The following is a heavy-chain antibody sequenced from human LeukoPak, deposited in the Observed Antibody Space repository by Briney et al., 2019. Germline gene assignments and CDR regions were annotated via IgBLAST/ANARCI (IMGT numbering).Heavy chain of an antibody. D-gene: IGHD2-8*01. J-gene: IGHJ4*02. CDR3: ARAGSFVPRYYFDY. V-gene: IGHV1-2*02. CDR1: GYTFTGYY. Sequence: ASVKVSCKASGYTFTGYYMHWVRQAPGQGLEWMGWINPNSGGTNYAQKFQGRVTMTRDTSVSTAYMELSRLRSDDTAVYYCARAGSFVPRYYFDYWGQGTLVTVSS. CDR2: INPNSGGT.